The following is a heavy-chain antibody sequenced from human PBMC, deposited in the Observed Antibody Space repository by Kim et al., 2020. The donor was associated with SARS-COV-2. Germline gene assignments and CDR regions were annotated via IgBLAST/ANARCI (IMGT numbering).Heavy chain of an antibody. CDR1: GFTFSSYW. J-gene: IGHJ6*02. Sequence: GGSLRLSCAASGFTFSSYWMSWVRQAPGKGLEWVANIKQDGSEKYYVDSVKGRFTISRDNAKNSLYLQMNSLRAEDTAVYYCARDFRYGDYFSYYYYGMDVWGQGTTVTVSS. D-gene: IGHD4-17*01. CDR2: IKQDGSEK. V-gene: IGHV3-7*01. CDR3: ARDFRYGDYFSYYYYGMDV.